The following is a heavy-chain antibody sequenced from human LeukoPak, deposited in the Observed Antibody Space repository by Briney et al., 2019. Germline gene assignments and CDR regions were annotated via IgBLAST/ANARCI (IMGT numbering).Heavy chain of an antibody. J-gene: IGHJ5*02. Sequence: TSETLSLTCTVSGYSISSGYYWGWIRQPPGKGLEWIGSIYHSGSTYYNPSLKSRVTISVDTSKNQFSLKLSPVTAADTAVYYCARVQVRYLFFDPWGQGTLVTVSS. CDR2: IYHSGST. V-gene: IGHV4-38-2*02. D-gene: IGHD1-14*01. CDR1: GYSISSGYY. CDR3: ARVQVRYLFFDP.